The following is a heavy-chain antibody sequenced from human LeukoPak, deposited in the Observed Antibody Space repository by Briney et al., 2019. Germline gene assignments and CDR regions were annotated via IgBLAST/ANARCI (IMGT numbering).Heavy chain of an antibody. V-gene: IGHV3-11*06. Sequence: GGSLRLSCAASGFTFSDYYMSWIRQAPGKGLEWVSYISSSSTYTDYADSVKGRFTISRDNAKNSLYLQMNSLRAEDTAVYYCARVPGDCSSTSCSDMYFDYWGQGTLVTVSS. CDR3: ARVPGDCSSTSCSDMYFDY. J-gene: IGHJ4*02. CDR1: GFTFSDYY. CDR2: ISSSSTYT. D-gene: IGHD2-2*01.